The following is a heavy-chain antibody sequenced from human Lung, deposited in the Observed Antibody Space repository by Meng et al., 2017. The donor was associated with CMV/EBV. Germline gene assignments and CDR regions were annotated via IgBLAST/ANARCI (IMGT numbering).Heavy chain of an antibody. J-gene: IGHJ4*02. Sequence: GESLKILRAASGFTFSIYEMNWVRQAPGKGLEWVSFISVTGSQIYYADSVKGRFTIYRDNAQNSLYLQMNSLRGDDKAVNYSARGIRRRDELWNWRRSRNNVFYIESWXQGRXVTVDS. CDR2: ISVTGSQI. CDR3: ARGIRRRDELWNWRRSRNNVFYIES. V-gene: IGHV3-48*03. CDR1: GFTFSIYE. D-gene: IGHD1/OR15-1a*01.